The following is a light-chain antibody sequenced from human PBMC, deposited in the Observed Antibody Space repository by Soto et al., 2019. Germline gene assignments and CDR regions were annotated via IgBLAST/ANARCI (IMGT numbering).Light chain of an antibody. J-gene: IGLJ3*02. CDR1: SRDVGGYNY. V-gene: IGLV2-14*01. CDR2: EVS. CDR3: YSYTSSNTPV. Sequence: QSALTQPASVSGSPGQSITISCTGTSRDVGGYNYVSWYQQYPGKAPKPMIYEVSNRPSGVSNRFSGSKSANTASLTISGLQAEDEADYYCYSYTSSNTPVFGGGTKLTVL.